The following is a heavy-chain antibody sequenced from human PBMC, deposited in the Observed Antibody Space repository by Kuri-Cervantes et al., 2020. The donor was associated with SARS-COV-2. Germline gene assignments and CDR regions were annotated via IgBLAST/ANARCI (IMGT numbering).Heavy chain of an antibody. CDR3: ARRSYGGPWYYFDY. D-gene: IGHD4-23*01. CDR1: GVSIIGDSYY. J-gene: IGHJ4*02. CDR2: IYRSGPT. V-gene: IGHV4-61*09. Sequence: LRLSCTVSGVSIIGDSYYWTWIRQPAGKGLEWIGDIYRSGPTTYNPSLRSRLTIPADTSKSQFSLRLSSVTAADTAVYYCARRSYGGPWYYFDYWGQGTLVTVSS.